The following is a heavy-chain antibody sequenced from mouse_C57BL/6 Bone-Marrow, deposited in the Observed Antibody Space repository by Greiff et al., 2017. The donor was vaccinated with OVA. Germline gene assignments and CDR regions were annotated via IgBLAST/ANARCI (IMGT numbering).Heavy chain of an antibody. CDR3: TRAYPTPYYYAMDY. D-gene: IGHD1-1*01. V-gene: IGHV1-19*01. CDR1: GYTFTDYY. CDR2: INPYNGGT. J-gene: IGHJ4*01. Sequence: EVQLQQSGPVLVKPGASVTMSCKASGYTFTDYYMNWVKQSHGKSLEWIGVINPYNGGTKYNEKFKSKATLTVDKPSSTAYMQLSSLTSEDSAVYYCTRAYPTPYYYAMDYWGQGTSVTVSS.